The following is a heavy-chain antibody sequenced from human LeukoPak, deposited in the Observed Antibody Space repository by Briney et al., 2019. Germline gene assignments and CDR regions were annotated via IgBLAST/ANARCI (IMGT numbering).Heavy chain of an antibody. Sequence: ASVKVSCKASGYTFTSYHIHWVRQAPGQGLEWMGTINPSGGSTRYAQKFQGRVTMTRDMSTSTVYMELSSLRSEDTAVYYCARGSPIICSSTSCYDFDYWGQGTLVTVSS. CDR2: INPSGGST. V-gene: IGHV1-46*01. J-gene: IGHJ4*02. CDR3: ARGSPIICSSTSCYDFDY. CDR1: GYTFTSYH. D-gene: IGHD2-2*01.